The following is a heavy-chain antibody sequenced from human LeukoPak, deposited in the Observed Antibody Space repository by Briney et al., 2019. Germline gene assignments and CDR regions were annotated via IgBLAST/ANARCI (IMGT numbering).Heavy chain of an antibody. CDR2: IYHSGST. D-gene: IGHD1-1*01. Sequence: PSQTLSLTCAVSGXSISSGGYSWSWIRQPPGKGLEWIGYIYHSGSTYYNPSLKSRVTISVDTSKNQFSLKLSSVTAADTAVYYCARYPLQLEVAGAEYFDYWGQGTLVTVSS. J-gene: IGHJ4*02. V-gene: IGHV4-30-2*01. CDR1: GXSISSGGYS. CDR3: ARYPLQLEVAGAEYFDY.